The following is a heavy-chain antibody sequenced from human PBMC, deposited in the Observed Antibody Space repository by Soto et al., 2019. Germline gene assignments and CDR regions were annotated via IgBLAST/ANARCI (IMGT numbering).Heavy chain of an antibody. CDR2: FDPEDGET. J-gene: IGHJ6*02. V-gene: IGHV1-24*01. CDR3: ATDGYGSGSYPLDYYYYYGIDV. Sequence: ASVKVSCKVSGYTLTELSMHWVRQAPGKGLEWMGGFDPEDGETIYAQKFQGRVTMTEDTSTDTAYLELSSLRSEDTAVYYCATDGYGSGSYPLDYYYYYGIDVWGQGTTVTVSS. D-gene: IGHD3-10*01. CDR1: GYTLTELS.